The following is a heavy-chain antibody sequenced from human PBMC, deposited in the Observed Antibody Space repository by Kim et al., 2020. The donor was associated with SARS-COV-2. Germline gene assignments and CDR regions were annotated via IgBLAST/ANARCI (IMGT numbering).Heavy chain of an antibody. D-gene: IGHD3-22*01. CDR3: TTLTRWVGYYYDSSAHDYYGMDV. V-gene: IGHV3-15*01. Sequence: GGSLRLSCAASGFTFSNAWMSWVRQAPGKGLEWVGRIKSKTDGGTTDYAAPVKGRFTISRDDSKNTLYLQMNSLKTEDTAVYYCTTLTRWVGYYYDSSAHDYYGMDVWGQGTTVTVSS. CDR1: GFTFSNAW. J-gene: IGHJ6*02. CDR2: IKSKTDGGTT.